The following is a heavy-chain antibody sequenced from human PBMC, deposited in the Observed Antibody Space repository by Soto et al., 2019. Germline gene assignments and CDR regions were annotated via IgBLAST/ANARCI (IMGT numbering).Heavy chain of an antibody. Sequence: GEDLKLSCNRSRYSFTSYSLCRLRPMPRKAPEGVGRIDPIDSYTNYSPSFQGHVTISADKSISTAYLQWSSLKASDTAMYYCARRAHMSRRGETVSYYYYGMDVWGQGTTVTVSS. V-gene: IGHV5-10-1*01. D-gene: IGHD2-21*01. CDR1: RYSFTSYS. CDR3: ARRAHMSRRGETVSYYYYGMDV. CDR2: IDPIDSYT. J-gene: IGHJ6*02.